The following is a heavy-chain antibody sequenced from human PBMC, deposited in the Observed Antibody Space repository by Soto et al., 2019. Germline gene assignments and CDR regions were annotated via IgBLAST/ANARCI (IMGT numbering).Heavy chain of an antibody. J-gene: IGHJ6*02. D-gene: IGHD3-3*01. CDR1: GYTFTGYY. Sequence: ASVKVSCKASGYTFTGYYMHWVRQAPGQGLEWMGWINPNSGGTNYAQKFQGRVTMTRDTSISTAYMELSRLRSDDTAVYYCAREIGGDFWSGYYSYYYYGMDVWGQGATVTVSS. CDR2: INPNSGGT. CDR3: AREIGGDFWSGYYSYYYYGMDV. V-gene: IGHV1-2*02.